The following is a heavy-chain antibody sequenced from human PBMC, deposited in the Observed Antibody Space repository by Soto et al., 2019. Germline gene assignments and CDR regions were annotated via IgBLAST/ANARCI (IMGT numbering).Heavy chain of an antibody. J-gene: IGHJ4*02. D-gene: IGHD3-3*01. V-gene: IGHV3-15*07. CDR2: IKSKTDGGTT. Sequence: GGLLRLYCAASGFTFSNAWMNWVRQAPGKGLEWVGRIKSKTDGGTTDYAAPVKGRFTISRDDSKNTLYLQMNSLKTEDTAVYYCTTDPGPYYDFWSGYYTRTFDYWGQGTLVTVSS. CDR3: TTDPGPYYDFWSGYYTRTFDY. CDR1: GFTFSNAW.